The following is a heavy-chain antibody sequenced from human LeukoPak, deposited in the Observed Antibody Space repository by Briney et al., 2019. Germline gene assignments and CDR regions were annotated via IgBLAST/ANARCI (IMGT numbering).Heavy chain of an antibody. D-gene: IGHD3-22*01. CDR3: ARHLVPYYDSSGYYDYYGMDV. CDR2: IYYSGST. CDR1: GGSISSYY. V-gene: IGHV4-59*08. J-gene: IGHJ6*02. Sequence: SETLSLTCSVSGGSISSYYWSWIRQPPGKGLEWIGYIYYSGSTNYNPSLKSRVTISVDTSKNQFSLKLSSVTAADTAVYYCARHLVPYYDSSGYYDYYGMDVWGQGTTVTVSS.